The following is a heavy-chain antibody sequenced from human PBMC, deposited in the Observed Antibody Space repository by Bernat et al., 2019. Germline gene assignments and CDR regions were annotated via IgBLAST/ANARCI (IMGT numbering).Heavy chain of an antibody. CDR1: GFTFSSYE. CDR2: ISSSGSTI. CDR3: ARDLWFGKNFVY. D-gene: IGHD3-10*01. J-gene: IGHJ4*02. Sequence: EVQLVASGGCLVQPGASLSLSCAASGFTFSSYEMNWVRQAPGKGLEWVSYISSSGSTIYYADSVKGRFTISRDNAKNSLYLQMNSLRAEDTAVYYCARDLWFGKNFVYWGQGTLVTVSS. V-gene: IGHV3-48*03.